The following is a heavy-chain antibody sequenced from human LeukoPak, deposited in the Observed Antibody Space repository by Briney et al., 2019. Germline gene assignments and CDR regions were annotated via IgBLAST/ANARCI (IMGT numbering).Heavy chain of an antibody. CDR3: ARDSWPEVVRFDY. CDR2: IYHGGST. D-gene: IGHD1-14*01. J-gene: IGHJ4*02. Sequence: PSQTLSLTCTVSGGSISSGGYYWSWIRQPPGKGLEWIGYIYHGGSTYYNPSLKSRVTISVDTSKNQFSLKLSSVTAADTAVYFCARDSWPEVVRFDYWGQGTLVTVSS. V-gene: IGHV4-30-2*01. CDR1: GGSISSGGYY.